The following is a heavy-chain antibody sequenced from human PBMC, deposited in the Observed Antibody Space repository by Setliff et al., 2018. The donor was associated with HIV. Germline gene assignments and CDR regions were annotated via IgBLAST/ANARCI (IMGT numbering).Heavy chain of an antibody. CDR1: GYNFNNFG. J-gene: IGHJ6*02. CDR3: AYYSSGSFYLGYYFYHGMDV. V-gene: IGHV1-18*01. Sequence: ASVKVSCKSSGYNFNNFGVSWVRQAPGQGLEWLGYINGYNSKTHYSPRLQGRLTLTTDTSTNTVYLELRSLISDDTAIYYCAYYSSGSFYLGYYFYHGMDVWGQGTTVTVSS. CDR2: INGYNSKT. D-gene: IGHD3-10*01.